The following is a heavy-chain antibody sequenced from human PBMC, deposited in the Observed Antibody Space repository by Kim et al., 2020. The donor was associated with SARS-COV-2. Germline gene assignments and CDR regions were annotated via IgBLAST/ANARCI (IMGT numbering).Heavy chain of an antibody. J-gene: IGHJ4*02. D-gene: IGHD2-2*01. CDR2: ISYDGSNK. CDR3: AKDYPPYCSSTSCYLSGYFDY. CDR1: GFTFSSYG. V-gene: IGHV3-30*18. Sequence: GGSLRLSCAASGFTFSSYGMHWVRQAPGKGLEWVAVISYDGSNKYYADSVKGRFTISRDNSKNTLYLQMNSLRAEDTAVYYCAKDYPPYCSSTSCYLSGYFDYWGQGTLVTVSS.